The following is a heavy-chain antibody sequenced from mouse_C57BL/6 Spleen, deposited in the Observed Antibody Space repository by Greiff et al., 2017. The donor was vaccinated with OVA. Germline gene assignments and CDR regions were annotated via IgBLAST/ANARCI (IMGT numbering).Heavy chain of an antibody. D-gene: IGHD1-1*01. CDR1: GFTFSDYG. CDR2: ISSGSSTI. CDR3: ARPLDGTHLFDY. V-gene: IGHV5-17*01. Sequence: DVQLQESGGGLVKPGGSLKLSCAASGFTFSDYGMHWVRQAPEKGLEWVAYISSGSSTIYYADTVKGRFTISRDNAKNTLFLQMTSLRSEDTAMYYCARPLDGTHLFDYWGQGTTLTVSS. J-gene: IGHJ2*01.